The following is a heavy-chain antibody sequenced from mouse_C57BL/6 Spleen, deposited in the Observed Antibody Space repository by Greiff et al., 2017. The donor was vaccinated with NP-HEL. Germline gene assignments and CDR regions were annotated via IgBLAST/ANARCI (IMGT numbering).Heavy chain of an antibody. Sequence: QVQLQQPGAELVKPGASVKMSCKASGYTFTSYWITWVKQRPGQGLEWIGDIYPGSGSTNYNEKFKSKATLTVDTSSSTAYMQLSSLTSEDSAVYYCARYYYVSSAVGAMDDWGQGTSVTVSS. CDR2: IYPGSGST. CDR1: GYTFTSYW. V-gene: IGHV1-55*01. J-gene: IGHJ4*01. D-gene: IGHD1-1*01. CDR3: ARYYYVSSAVGAMDD.